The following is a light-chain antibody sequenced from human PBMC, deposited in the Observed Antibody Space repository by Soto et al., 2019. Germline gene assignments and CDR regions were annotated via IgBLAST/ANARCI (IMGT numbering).Light chain of an antibody. CDR2: GNS. V-gene: IGLV1-40*01. Sequence: QSVLTQPPSVSGAPGQRVTISCTGSSSNIGAGYDVHWYQQLPGTAPKLLIYGNSNRPSGVPDRFSGSKSGTSASLAITGLQAEDEADYYCSSYTNINTRACVFGTGIKVTVL. J-gene: IGLJ1*01. CDR3: SSYTNINTRACV. CDR1: SSNIGAGYD.